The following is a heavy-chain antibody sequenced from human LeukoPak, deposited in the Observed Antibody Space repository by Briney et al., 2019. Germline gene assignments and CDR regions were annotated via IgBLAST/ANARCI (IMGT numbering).Heavy chain of an antibody. CDR2: INSDGSST. V-gene: IGHV3-74*01. J-gene: IGHJ4*02. Sequence: GRSLRLSCAASGFTFSSYWMYWVRQAPGKGLVWVSRINSDGSSTSYADSVKGRFTISRDNAKNTLYLQMNSLRVEDTAVYYCATSLSSLYYFDYWGQGTLVTVSS. CDR1: GFTFSSYW. CDR3: ATSLSSLYYFDY.